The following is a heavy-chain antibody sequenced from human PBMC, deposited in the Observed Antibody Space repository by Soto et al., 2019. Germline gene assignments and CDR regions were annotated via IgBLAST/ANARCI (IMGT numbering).Heavy chain of an antibody. J-gene: IGHJ3*02. V-gene: IGHV1-2*02. D-gene: IGHD3-3*01. CDR2: INPATGAA. CDR3: ARGGGVGVAGSAAFDM. CDR1: GYPVTAYY. Sequence: QLHLVQSGAVVKKPGASVTVSCSASGYPVTAYYMHWVRQAPGRGLEWMGGINPATGAAKYTQTFQGRVTLTRDRSTGTVFMELRGLTSEDTAVFYCARGGGVGVAGSAAFDMWGQGTLVTVSS.